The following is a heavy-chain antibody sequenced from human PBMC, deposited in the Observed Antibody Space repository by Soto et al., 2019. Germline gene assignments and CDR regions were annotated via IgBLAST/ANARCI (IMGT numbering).Heavy chain of an antibody. V-gene: IGHV4-30-4*01. CDR3: ARAAHYSSPFRWFDP. CDR2: IYYSGST. J-gene: IGHJ5*02. CDR1: GGSISSGDYY. Sequence: SETLSLTCTVSGGSISSGDYYWSCIRQPPGKGLEWIGYIYYSGSTYYNPSLKSRVTLSVDTSKNQFSLKLSSVTAADTAVYYCARAAHYSSPFRWFDPWGQGTLVTVSS. D-gene: IGHD6-13*01.